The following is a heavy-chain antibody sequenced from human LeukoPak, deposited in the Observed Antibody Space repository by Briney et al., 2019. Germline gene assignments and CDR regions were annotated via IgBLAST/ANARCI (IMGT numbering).Heavy chain of an antibody. CDR3: ARDGCGSTSCYHYDLTS. CDR2: IWYDGSNK. V-gene: IGHV3-33*01. Sequence: PGGSLRLSCVASGFTFRNYGMHWVRQAPGKGLEWVAVIWYDGSNKYYADSVKGRFTISRDNSKNTLYLQMNSLRAEDTAVYYCARDGCGSTSCYHYDLTSWGQGTLVTVSS. D-gene: IGHD2-2*01. CDR1: GFTFRNYG. J-gene: IGHJ5*02.